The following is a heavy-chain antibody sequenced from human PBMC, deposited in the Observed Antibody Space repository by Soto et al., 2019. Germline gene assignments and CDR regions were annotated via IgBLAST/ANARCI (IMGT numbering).Heavy chain of an antibody. J-gene: IGHJ4*02. CDR1: GYTFTSYY. V-gene: IGHV1-46*01. CDR3: ARGVMITFGGVGYFDY. D-gene: IGHD3-16*01. CDR2: INPSGGST. Sequence: ASVKVSCKASGYTFTSYYTHWVRQAPGQGLEWMGIINPSGGSTSYAQKFQGRVTMTRDTSTSTVYMELSSLRSEDTAVYYCARGVMITFGGVGYFDYWGQGTLVTV.